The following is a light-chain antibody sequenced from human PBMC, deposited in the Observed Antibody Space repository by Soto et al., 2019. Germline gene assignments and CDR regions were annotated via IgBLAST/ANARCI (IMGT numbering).Light chain of an antibody. CDR3: MQALQFPWT. J-gene: IGKJ1*01. V-gene: IGKV2-28*01. Sequence: DTVMTQSPLSLVVTPGEPASISCRSSQSLVHGNGYNYLDWYVHKPGQSPQRLIYLGSHRASGVPDRFSGGGSGTDFALRISRVEAEDVGVYYCMQALQFPWTFGQGTRVEI. CDR2: LGS. CDR1: QSLVHGNGYNY.